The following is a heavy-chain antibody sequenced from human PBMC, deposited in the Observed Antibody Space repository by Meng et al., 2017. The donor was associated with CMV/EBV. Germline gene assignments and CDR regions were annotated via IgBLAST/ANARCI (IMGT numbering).Heavy chain of an antibody. Sequence: SGPTLVKPTQTLTLTCTFSGFSRSATGVGVGWIRQPPGKALEWLTLLYWNNDERYSPSLKSRLSITKDTSKNQVVLTMTNMDPVDTGTYYCAHRDVSRAFDIWGQGTMVTVSS. CDR2: LYWNNDE. CDR3: AHRDVSRAFDI. D-gene: IGHD5/OR15-5a*01. CDR1: GFSRSATGVG. J-gene: IGHJ3*02. V-gene: IGHV2-5*01.